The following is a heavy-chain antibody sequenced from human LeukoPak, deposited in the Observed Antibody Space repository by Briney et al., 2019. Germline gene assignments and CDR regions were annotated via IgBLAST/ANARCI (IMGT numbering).Heavy chain of an antibody. D-gene: IGHD4-23*01. CDR3: AKSYGGNSHDAFDI. Sequence: GGSLRLSCAASGFTFSSYAMNWVRQAPGKGLEWVSAIVGARGITYYADSVKGRFTISRDNSKNTLYLQMNSLRAEDTAVYYCAKSYGGNSHDAFDIWGQGTLVTVSS. V-gene: IGHV3-23*01. CDR2: IVGARGIT. J-gene: IGHJ3*02. CDR1: GFTFSSYA.